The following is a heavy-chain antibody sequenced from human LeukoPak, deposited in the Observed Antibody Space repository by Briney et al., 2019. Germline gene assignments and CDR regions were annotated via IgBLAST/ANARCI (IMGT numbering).Heavy chain of an antibody. J-gene: IGHJ5*02. CDR1: GGSISSHY. V-gene: IGHV4-59*11. CDR3: ARAARAVAARENWFDP. Sequence: SETLSLTCTVSGGSISSHYWSWIRQPPGKGLEWIGYIYYSGSTNYNPSLKSRVTISVDTSKNQFSQKLSSVTAADTAVYYCARAARAVAARENWFDPWGQGTLVTVSS. D-gene: IGHD6-19*01. CDR2: IYYSGST.